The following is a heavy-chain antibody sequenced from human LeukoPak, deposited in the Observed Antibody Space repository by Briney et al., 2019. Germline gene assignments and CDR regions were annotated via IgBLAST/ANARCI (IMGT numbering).Heavy chain of an antibody. V-gene: IGHV3-30*04. J-gene: IGHJ4*02. CDR1: GFTFSSYA. D-gene: IGHD3-10*01. CDR2: MSYDGDNK. Sequence: GGSLRLSCAASGFTFSSYAMNWVRQAPGKGLEWVAVMSYDGDNKFYAASVKGRFTISRDNSKNALYLQMHSLRAEDTAVYYCARELTALLWFGELGYWGQGTLVTVSS. CDR3: ARELTALLWFGELGY.